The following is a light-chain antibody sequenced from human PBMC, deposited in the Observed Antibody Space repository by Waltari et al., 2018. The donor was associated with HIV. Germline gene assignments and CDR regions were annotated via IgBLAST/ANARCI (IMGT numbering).Light chain of an antibody. CDR1: QSLLYTSKNKNY. V-gene: IGKV4-1*01. CDR3: QQYYSTQYS. CDR2: WAS. Sequence: DIVMTQSPDSLAVSLGERATINCRSSQSLLYTSKNKNYLAWYQQRPGQPPKLLIYWASTRDSGVPDRFSGSGSGTDFTLTIASLQAEDVAVYYCQQYYSTQYSFSQGTKLEIK. J-gene: IGKJ2*03.